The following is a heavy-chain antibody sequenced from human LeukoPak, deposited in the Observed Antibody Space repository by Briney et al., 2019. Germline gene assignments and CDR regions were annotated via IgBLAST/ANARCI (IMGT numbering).Heavy chain of an antibody. D-gene: IGHD3-10*01. J-gene: IGHJ4*02. CDR1: GFTFRSYA. Sequence: PGGSLRLSCAASGFTFRSYAMRWVRQAPGKGLEWVAFIQYDGSSKYYADSVKGRFTISRDNSRDTLYLQMNSLRAEDTAVYYCARNGWGDLDYWGQGTLVTVSS. CDR2: IQYDGSSK. V-gene: IGHV3-30*02. CDR3: ARNGWGDLDY.